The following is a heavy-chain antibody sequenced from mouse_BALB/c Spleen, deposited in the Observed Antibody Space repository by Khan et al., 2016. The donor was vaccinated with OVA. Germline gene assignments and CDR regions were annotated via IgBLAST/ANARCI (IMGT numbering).Heavy chain of an antibody. J-gene: IGHJ3*01. D-gene: IGHD2-14*01. Sequence: QVQLKQSGAELARPGASVKMSCKTSGYTFTSYTIHWIKLRPGQGLEWIGYINPNNGYTNYNQKFKDKATLTADKSSTTVYMQLSSLTSDDSAFYNCGRDGAYYRNDGWFAYWGQGTLVTVSA. CDR3: GRDGAYYRNDGWFAY. CDR2: INPNNGYT. CDR1: GYTFTSYT. V-gene: IGHV1-4*01.